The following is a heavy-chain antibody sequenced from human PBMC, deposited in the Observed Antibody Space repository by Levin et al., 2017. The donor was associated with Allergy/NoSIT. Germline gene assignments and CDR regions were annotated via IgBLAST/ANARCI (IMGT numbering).Heavy chain of an antibody. J-gene: IGHJ3*02. D-gene: IGHD1-26*01. Sequence: SETLSLTCTVSGGSISSSNYYWGWIRQPPGKGLEWIGSIDDSGSTYYNPSLKSRVTISVDTSKNQFSLNLRSVTAADTAVYYCAGDSRELGDLIAFDIWGQGTMVTVSS. V-gene: IGHV4-39*07. CDR2: IDDSGST. CDR1: GGSISSSNYY. CDR3: AGDSRELGDLIAFDI.